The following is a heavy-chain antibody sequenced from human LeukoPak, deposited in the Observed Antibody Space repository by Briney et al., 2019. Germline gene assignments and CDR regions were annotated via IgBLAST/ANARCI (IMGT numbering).Heavy chain of an antibody. Sequence: GASVKVSCKASGGTFSSYAISWVRQAPGQGLEWMGGIIPIFGTANYAQKFQGRVTITADESTSTAYMELSSLRSEDTAVYYCASDPHETYYYGSSPHYYYYMDVWGKGTTVTVSS. CDR1: GGTFSSYA. J-gene: IGHJ6*03. CDR2: IIPIFGTA. V-gene: IGHV1-69*01. CDR3: ASDPHETYYYGSSPHYYYYMDV. D-gene: IGHD3-22*01.